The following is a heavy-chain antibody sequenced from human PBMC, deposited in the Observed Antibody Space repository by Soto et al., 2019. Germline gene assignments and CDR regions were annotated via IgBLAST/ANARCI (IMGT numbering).Heavy chain of an antibody. J-gene: IGHJ4*02. CDR3: ARGPSGDKVDS. CDR1: GGSISTVDYW. D-gene: IGHD3-10*01. V-gene: IGHV4-30-4*01. Sequence: QVQLQESGPGLVKPSQTLSLTCTVSGGSISTVDYWWSWIRQSPDMGLEWIGHIYDGGRTYNNPSRESRVTMSVDTSKSQLSLTLSSVSAADTAVYYGARGPSGDKVDSWGQGTLVTVSS. CDR2: IYDGGRT.